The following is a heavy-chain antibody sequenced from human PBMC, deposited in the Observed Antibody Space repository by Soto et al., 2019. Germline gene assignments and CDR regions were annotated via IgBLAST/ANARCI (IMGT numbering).Heavy chain of an antibody. D-gene: IGHD3-10*01. Sequence: PGGSLRLSCSASGFTFNNYIMHWVRQAPGKGLDWVAAISSDGSSTYYAESLKGRFTISRDNSKSTMYLQMDSLRSEDTAVYYCTKDRYRPPGRPYYHALDVWGQGTTVTVSS. J-gene: IGHJ6*02. V-gene: IGHV3-30*04. CDR1: GFTFNNYI. CDR2: ISSDGSST. CDR3: TKDRYRPPGRPYYHALDV.